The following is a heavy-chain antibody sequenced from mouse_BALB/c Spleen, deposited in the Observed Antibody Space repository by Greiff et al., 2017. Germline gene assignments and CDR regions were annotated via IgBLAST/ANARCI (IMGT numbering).Heavy chain of an antibody. CDR1: GYTFTSYW. CDR3: TRLLRYAMDY. Sequence: QVQLQQPGAELVRPGASVKLSCKASGYTFTSYWINWVKQRPGQGLEWIGNIYPSDSYTNYNQKFKDKATLTVDKSSSTAYMQLSSPTSEDSAVYYCTRLLRYAMDYWGQGTSVTVSS. CDR2: IYPSDSYT. J-gene: IGHJ4*01. V-gene: IGHV1-69*02. D-gene: IGHD1-1*01.